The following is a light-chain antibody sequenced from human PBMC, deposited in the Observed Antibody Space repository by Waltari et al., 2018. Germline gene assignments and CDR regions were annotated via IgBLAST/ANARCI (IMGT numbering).Light chain of an antibody. J-gene: IGKJ2*01. CDR3: QQRANWPYT. CDR1: QTVRTY. Sequence: EIMLTQSPATLSLSPGESATPSCRASQTVRTYLAWYQQNPGQAPRLLIFDASSRATGIPAKFSGSGSGTDFTLTVSNLEPEDFAVYYCQQRANWPYTFGQGTRVEI. V-gene: IGKV3-11*01. CDR2: DAS.